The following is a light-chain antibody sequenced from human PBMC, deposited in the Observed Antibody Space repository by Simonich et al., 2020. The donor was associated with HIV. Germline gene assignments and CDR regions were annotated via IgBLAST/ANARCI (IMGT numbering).Light chain of an antibody. CDR1: SSDVGGYNY. CDR3: SSYRRISTWV. V-gene: IGLV2-14*01. Sequence: QSALTQPASVSGSPGQSITISCTGTSSDVGGYNYVSWYQQPPGKAPKLMIYDVNKRPSGVSNRFSGSKSGNTASLTISGLQAEDEADYYCSSYRRISTWVFGGGTKVTVL. J-gene: IGLJ3*02. CDR2: DVN.